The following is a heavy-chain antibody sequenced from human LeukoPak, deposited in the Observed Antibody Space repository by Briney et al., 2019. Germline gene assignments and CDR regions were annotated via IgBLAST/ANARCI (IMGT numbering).Heavy chain of an antibody. Sequence: GASVKVACKASGYTFTSYYMHWVRQAPGQGLEWMGVINPRGGSTNYAQKFQGRVTMTRDTSTSTVYMELRSLRSEDTAVYSCARGVHNYGNFDFWGQGTLVTVSS. CDR2: INPRGGST. V-gene: IGHV1-46*01. CDR3: ARGVHNYGNFDF. CDR1: GYTFTSYY. J-gene: IGHJ4*02. D-gene: IGHD5-18*01.